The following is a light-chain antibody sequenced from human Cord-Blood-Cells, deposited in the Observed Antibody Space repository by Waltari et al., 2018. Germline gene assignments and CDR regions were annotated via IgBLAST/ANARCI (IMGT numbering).Light chain of an antibody. CDR2: EGS. V-gene: IGLV2-23*01. CDR1: SSDVGSDNL. CDR3: CSYAGSSTSWV. Sequence: QSALTQPASVSGSPGQSITISCTGTSSDVGSDNLVSWYQQHPGKAPKLMIYEGSKRPSGVSNRFSGSKSGNTVSLTISGLQAEDEADYYCCSYAGSSTSWVFGGGTKLTVL. J-gene: IGLJ3*02.